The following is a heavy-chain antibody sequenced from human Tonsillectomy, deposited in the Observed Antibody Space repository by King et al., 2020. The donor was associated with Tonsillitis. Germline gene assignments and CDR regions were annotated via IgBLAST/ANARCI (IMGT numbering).Heavy chain of an antibody. D-gene: IGHD7-27*01. CDR3: AKGLGFWYFDL. Sequence: VQLVESGGGVVQPGRSLRLSCAASGFTFSSYGIHWVRQAPGKGLEWVALISFDGSKIYYADSVKGRFTISRDNSKNTLYLQMNSLRVEDTAVYYCAKGLGFWYFDLWGRGTLVTVPS. CDR1: GFTFSSYG. CDR2: ISFDGSKI. J-gene: IGHJ2*01. V-gene: IGHV3-30*18.